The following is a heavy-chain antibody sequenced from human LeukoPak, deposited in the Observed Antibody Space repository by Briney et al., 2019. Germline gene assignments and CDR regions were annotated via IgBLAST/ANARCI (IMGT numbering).Heavy chain of an antibody. CDR1: GFTVSSTH. V-gene: IGHV3-66*01. J-gene: IGHJ4*02. D-gene: IGHD6-19*01. CDR3: ARVAVAYFDY. Sequence: GSLRLSCAVSGFTVSSTHMGWVRQAPGKGLEWVSVIYSGGAAYYPDSVKGRFTISRDLSKNTLYLQMNDLRAEDTAVYYCARVAVAYFDYWGQGTLVTVSS. CDR2: IYSGGAA.